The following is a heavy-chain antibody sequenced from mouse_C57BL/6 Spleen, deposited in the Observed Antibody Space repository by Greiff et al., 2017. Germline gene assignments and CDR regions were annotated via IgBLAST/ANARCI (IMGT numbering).Heavy chain of an antibody. CDR2: IDPSDSYT. CDR3: ARWHYYGSSYWYFDV. J-gene: IGHJ1*03. D-gene: IGHD1-1*01. V-gene: IGHV1-69*01. Sequence: VQLQQPGAELVMPGASVKLSCKASGYTFTSYWMHWVKQRPGQGLEWIGEIDPSDSYTNYNQKFKGESTLTVDKSSSTAYMQLSSRTSEDSAVYYCARWHYYGSSYWYFDVWGTGTTVTVSS. CDR1: GYTFTSYW.